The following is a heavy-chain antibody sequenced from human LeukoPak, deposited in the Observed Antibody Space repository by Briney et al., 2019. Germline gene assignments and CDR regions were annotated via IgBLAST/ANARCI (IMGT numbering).Heavy chain of an antibody. CDR3: AHRRGVGYCSGGSCYSDGYNWFDP. CDR2: IYWDDDK. CDR1: GFSLSTGGVG. V-gene: IGHV2-5*02. J-gene: IGHJ5*02. D-gene: IGHD2-15*01. Sequence: ASGPTLVNPTQTLTLTCTFSGFSLSTGGVGVGWIRQPPGKALEWLALIYWDDDKRYSPSLKSRLTITKDTSKNQVVLTMTNMDPVDTATYYCAHRRGVGYCSGGSCYSDGYNWFDPWGQGTLVTVSS.